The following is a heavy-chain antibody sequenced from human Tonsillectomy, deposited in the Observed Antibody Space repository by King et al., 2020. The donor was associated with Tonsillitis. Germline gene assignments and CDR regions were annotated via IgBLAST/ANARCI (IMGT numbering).Heavy chain of an antibody. V-gene: IGHV3-23*04. J-gene: IGHJ4*02. CDR1: GFTFSSYA. CDR3: AKKRCTNGVCMGFFDY. D-gene: IGHD2-8*01. CDR2: ISGSGGST. Sequence: DVQLVESGGGLVQPGGSLRLSCAASGFTFSSYAMSWVRQAPGKGLEWISAISGSGGSTYYADSVKGRFTISRDNSKNTLYLQMNSLRAEDTAVYYCAKKRCTNGVCMGFFDYWGQGTLVTVSS.